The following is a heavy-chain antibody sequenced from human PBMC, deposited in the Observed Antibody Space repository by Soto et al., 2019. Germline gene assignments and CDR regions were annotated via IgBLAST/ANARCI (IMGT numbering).Heavy chain of an antibody. CDR3: AGGELLENFAY. CDR2: IYYSGST. CDR1: GGSISSYY. V-gene: IGHV4-59*01. Sequence: SETLSLSCTVSGGSISSYYWSWIRQPPGKGLEWIGYIYYSGSTNYNPSLKSRVTISVDTSKNQFSLKLSSVTAADTAVYYCAGGELLENFAYWGQGTLVTVSS. D-gene: IGHD1-26*01. J-gene: IGHJ4*02.